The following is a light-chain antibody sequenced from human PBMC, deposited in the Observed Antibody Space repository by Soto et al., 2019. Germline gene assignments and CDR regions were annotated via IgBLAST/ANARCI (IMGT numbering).Light chain of an antibody. CDR2: EVT. V-gene: IGLV2-11*01. CDR3: SSFAGTNSFV. Sequence: QSALTQPRSVSASPGQSVTIPCSGSSSDVGGYNLVSWYQQKPGEVPKVIIYEVTRRPSGVPDRIFGSKSYTTASLTVSGLQAEDEADYYCSSFAGTNSFVFGTGTKLTVL. CDR1: SSDVGGYNL. J-gene: IGLJ1*01.